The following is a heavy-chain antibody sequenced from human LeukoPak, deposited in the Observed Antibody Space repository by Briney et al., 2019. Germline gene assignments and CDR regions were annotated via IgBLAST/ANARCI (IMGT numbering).Heavy chain of an antibody. CDR1: GFTFSTSA. CDR2: ISGSGVT. V-gene: IGHV3-23*01. CDR3: ARDTVTGGSGAGYFDY. J-gene: IGHJ4*02. Sequence: GGSLRLSCAASGFTFSTSAMTWVRQAPGKGLEWVSGISGSGVTDYADSVKGRFTISRDNSKNTLYLQMNSLRAEDTAVYYCARDTVTGGSGAGYFDYWGQGTLVTVSS. D-gene: IGHD1-26*01.